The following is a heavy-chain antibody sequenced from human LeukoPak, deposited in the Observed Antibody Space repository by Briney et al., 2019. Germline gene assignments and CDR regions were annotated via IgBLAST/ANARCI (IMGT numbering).Heavy chain of an antibody. J-gene: IGHJ4*02. Sequence: SETLSLTCAVYGESLNSYYWSWIRQPPGKGLEWIGEINHSGSTNYNPSLKSRFTISVDTSKNQFSLKLSSVTAADTAVYYCARGYGDYLAFDYWGQGTLVTVSS. CDR1: GESLNSYY. CDR2: INHSGST. D-gene: IGHD4-17*01. V-gene: IGHV4-34*01. CDR3: ARGYGDYLAFDY.